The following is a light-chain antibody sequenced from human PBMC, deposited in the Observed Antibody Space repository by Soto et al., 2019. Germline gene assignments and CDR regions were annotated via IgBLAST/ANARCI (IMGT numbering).Light chain of an antibody. V-gene: IGLV2-14*01. CDR1: SSDVGGYNY. J-gene: IGLJ1*01. Sequence: VLAQPASVSGSPGQSITISCTGTSSDVGGYNYVSWYQQHPGKAPKLMIYEVSNRPSGVSNRFSGSKSGNTASLTISGLQAEDEADYYCSSYTSSSLYVFGTGTKVTVL. CDR3: SSYTSSSLYV. CDR2: EVS.